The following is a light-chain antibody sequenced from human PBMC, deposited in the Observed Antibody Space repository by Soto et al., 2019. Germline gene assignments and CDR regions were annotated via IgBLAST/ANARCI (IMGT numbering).Light chain of an antibody. J-gene: IGKJ1*01. CDR1: QNVLSD. V-gene: IGKV3-15*01. CDR3: QQYGSSGT. CDR2: GAT. Sequence: EILLTQSPATLSVSPGETVTLSCRASQNVLSDLAWYQQKPGQAPRLLVYGATTRATDAPAKFRGSGSGTEFSLTISSLQSEDFAVYYCQQYGSSGTFGQGTKVEIK.